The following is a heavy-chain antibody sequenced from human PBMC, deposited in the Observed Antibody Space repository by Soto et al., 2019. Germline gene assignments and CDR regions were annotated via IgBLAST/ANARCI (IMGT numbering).Heavy chain of an antibody. D-gene: IGHD3-3*01. V-gene: IGHV3-30*03. Sequence: QPGGSLRLSCTSSTVTINVRGIQWVRQAPGKGLEWVAFISNDGRAQYYADSVKGRFTISRDYSKNTVDLQMNSLRNEETAVYYCARDIWSGDYKWLDSWGPGTLVTVSS. CDR1: TVTINVRG. CDR2: ISNDGRAQ. J-gene: IGHJ5*01. CDR3: ARDIWSGDYKWLDS.